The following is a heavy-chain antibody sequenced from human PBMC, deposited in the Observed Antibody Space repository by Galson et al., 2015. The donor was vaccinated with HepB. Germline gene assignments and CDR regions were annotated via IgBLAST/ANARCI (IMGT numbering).Heavy chain of an antibody. J-gene: IGHJ4*02. V-gene: IGHV1-69*13. D-gene: IGHD3-10*01. CDR1: GGTFSSYA. Sequence: SVKVSCKASGGTFSSYAISWVRQAPGQGLEWMGGIIPIFGTANYAQKFQGRVTITADESTSTAYMELSSLRSEDTAVYYCARFITMVRGTPIFDYWGQGTLVTVSS. CDR2: IIPIFGTA. CDR3: ARFITMVRGTPIFDY.